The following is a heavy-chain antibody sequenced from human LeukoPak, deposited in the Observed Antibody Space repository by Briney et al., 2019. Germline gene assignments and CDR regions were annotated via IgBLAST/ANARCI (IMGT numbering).Heavy chain of an antibody. Sequence: SVKVSRKASGGTFSSYAISWVRQAPGQGLDWMGGIIPIFGTANYAQKFQGRVTITADESTSTAYMELSSLRSEDTAVYYCARSANLYDFWSGHHDYWGQGTLVTISS. CDR3: ARSANLYDFWSGHHDY. CDR1: GGTFSSYA. J-gene: IGHJ4*02. CDR2: IIPIFGTA. D-gene: IGHD3-3*01. V-gene: IGHV1-69*01.